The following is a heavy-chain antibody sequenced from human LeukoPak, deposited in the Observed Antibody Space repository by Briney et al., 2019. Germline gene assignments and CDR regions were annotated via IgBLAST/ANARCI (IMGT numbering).Heavy chain of an antibody. J-gene: IGHJ4*02. CDR1: GFTVSSNS. CDR2: IYSDNT. V-gene: IGHV3-53*01. Sequence: GGSLRLSCTVSGFTVSSNSMSWVRQAPGKGLEWVSFIYSDNTHYSDSVKGRFTISRDNSKNTLYLQMNSLRAEDTAVYYCAKSSGWYYFDYWGQGTLVTVSS. D-gene: IGHD6-19*01. CDR3: AKSSGWYYFDY.